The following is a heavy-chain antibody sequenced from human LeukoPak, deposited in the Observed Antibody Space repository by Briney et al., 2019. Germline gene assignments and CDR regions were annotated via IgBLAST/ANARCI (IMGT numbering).Heavy chain of an antibody. D-gene: IGHD3-16*02. J-gene: IGHJ5*02. CDR2: ISSSGSTI. CDR1: GFTFSDYY. CDR3: ARRDVLIVTLDP. V-gene: IGHV3-11*01. Sequence: GGSLRLSCAASGFTFSDYYMSSIRQAPGKGLEWVSYISSSGSTIYYADSVKGRFTISRVNAKNSLYLQMNSLRAKDTAVYYCARRDVLIVTLDPWGQGTLVTVSS.